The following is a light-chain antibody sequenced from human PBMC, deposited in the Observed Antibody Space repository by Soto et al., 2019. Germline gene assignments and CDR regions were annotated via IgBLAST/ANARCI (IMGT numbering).Light chain of an antibody. V-gene: IGKV4-1*01. CDR3: QQYYANPFT. CDR1: QSVLYSTNNKNY. J-gene: IGKJ4*01. CDR2: WAS. Sequence: DFVMTQSPDSLAVSLGERATINCKSSQSVLYSTNNKNYLAWYQQKPGQPPKLLIYWASTRESGVPDRFSGGGAGTDFTLAISSVQAEEGAVWFCQQYYANPFTFGGGTKVEIK.